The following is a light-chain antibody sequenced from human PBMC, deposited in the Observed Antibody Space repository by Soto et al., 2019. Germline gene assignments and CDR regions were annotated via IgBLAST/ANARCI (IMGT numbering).Light chain of an antibody. V-gene: IGLV2-14*02. Sequence: QSALTQPASVSGSPGQSITISCTGTSRDIGSSNHVSWYQQHPGKAPKLLIFEVTKRPSGISDRFSGSKSGNTASLTISGLQAEDEADYYCSSYTSSSTLYVFGTGTKVTVL. CDR3: SSYTSSSTLYV. CDR2: EVT. CDR1: SRDIGSSNH. J-gene: IGLJ1*01.